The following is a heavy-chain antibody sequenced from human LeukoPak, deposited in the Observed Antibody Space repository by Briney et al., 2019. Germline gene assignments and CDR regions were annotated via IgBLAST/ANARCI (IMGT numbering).Heavy chain of an antibody. Sequence: GGSLRLSCAASGFTFSNAWLSWDRQAPGKGLEWVGRIKSKTDGGTTDYAAPVKGRFTISRDDSKNTLYLQMNSLKTEDTAVYYCTTDRYGNAFDIWGQGTMVTVSS. CDR3: TTDRYGNAFDI. V-gene: IGHV3-15*01. J-gene: IGHJ3*02. D-gene: IGHD3-16*02. CDR1: GFTFSNAW. CDR2: IKSKTDGGTT.